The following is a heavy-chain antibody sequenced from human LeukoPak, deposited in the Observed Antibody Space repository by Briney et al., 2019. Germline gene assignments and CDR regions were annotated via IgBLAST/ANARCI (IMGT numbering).Heavy chain of an antibody. CDR3: VRDRDFSYFDP. D-gene: IGHD1-26*01. V-gene: IGHV4-59*02. J-gene: IGHJ5*02. CDR1: GGSVRNYY. Sequence: PSETLSLTCRVSGGSVRNYYWSWIRQSPGKGLEWIGFIYDSGSSNSNPSLENRVAMSIDRSKNEFSLQLTSASAADTAVYFCVRDRDFSYFDPWGQGILVTVSS. CDR2: IYDSGSS.